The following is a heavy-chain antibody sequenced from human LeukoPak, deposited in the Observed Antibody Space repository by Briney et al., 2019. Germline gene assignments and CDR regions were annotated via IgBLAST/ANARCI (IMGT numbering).Heavy chain of an antibody. CDR2: INSDGSIT. J-gene: IGHJ6*02. D-gene: IGHD5-18*01. CDR3: ARDAVDTANAV. Sequence: GGSLRLSCAASGFTFTTYWMHWVRQTPGKGLVWVSHINSDGSITSYADSVKGRFTISRDNAKNTLYLQMNSLRAEDTAVYYCARDAVDTANAVWGQGTTVTVSS. V-gene: IGHV3-74*01. CDR1: GFTFTTYW.